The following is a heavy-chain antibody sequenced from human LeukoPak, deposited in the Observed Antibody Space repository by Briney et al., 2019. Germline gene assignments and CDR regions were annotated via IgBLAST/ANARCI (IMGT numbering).Heavy chain of an antibody. D-gene: IGHD3-22*01. CDR2: ISSSSYI. CDR1: GFTFSSYS. V-gene: IGHV3-21*01. Sequence: PGGSLRLSCAASGFTFSSYSMNWVRQAPGKGLEWVSSISSSSYIYYADSVKGRFTISRDNAKNSLYLQMNSLRAEDTAVYYCARDGRRSGYYSSPFDYWGQGTLVTVSS. CDR3: ARDGRRSGYYSSPFDY. J-gene: IGHJ4*02.